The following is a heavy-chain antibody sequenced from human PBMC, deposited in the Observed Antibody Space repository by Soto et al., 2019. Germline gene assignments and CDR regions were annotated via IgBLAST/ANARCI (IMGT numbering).Heavy chain of an antibody. CDR2: FDPEDGET. D-gene: IGHD3-10*01. J-gene: IGHJ5*02. Sequence: RASVKVSCKVSGYTLTELSMHWLRQAPGKGLEWMGGFDPEDGETIYAQKFQGRVTMTEDTSTDTAYMELSSLRSEDTAVYYCATRTYGSGSSNWFDPWGQGTLVTVSS. CDR1: GYTLTELS. V-gene: IGHV1-24*01. CDR3: ATRTYGSGSSNWFDP.